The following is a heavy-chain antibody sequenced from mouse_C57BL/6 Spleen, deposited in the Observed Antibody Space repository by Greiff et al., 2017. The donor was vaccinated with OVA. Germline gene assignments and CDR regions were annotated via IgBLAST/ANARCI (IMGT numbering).Heavy chain of an antibody. CDR2: ISSGSSTI. V-gene: IGHV5-17*01. J-gene: IGHJ4*01. CDR1: GFTFSDYG. CDR3: ARERGRAMDY. Sequence: EVNLVESGGGLVKPGGSLKLSCAASGFTFSDYGMHWVRQAPEKGLEWVAYISSGSSTIYYADTVKGRFTISRDNAKNTLFLQMTSLRSEDTAMYYCARERGRAMDYWGQGTSVTVSS.